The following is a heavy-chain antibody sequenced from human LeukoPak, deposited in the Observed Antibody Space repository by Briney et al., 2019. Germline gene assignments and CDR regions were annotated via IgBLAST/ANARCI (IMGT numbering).Heavy chain of an antibody. CDR2: ISSSGGYI. CDR1: GFTFSRYA. J-gene: IGHJ6*04. D-gene: IGHD3-10*02. V-gene: IGHV3-21*01. Sequence: GGSLRLSCAASGFTFSRYAMNWVRQAPGKGLEWVSSISSSGGYIYYADSMKGRFTISRDNAKNSLYLQMNSLRAEDTAVYYCAELGITMIGGVWGKGTTVTISS. CDR3: AELGITMIGGV.